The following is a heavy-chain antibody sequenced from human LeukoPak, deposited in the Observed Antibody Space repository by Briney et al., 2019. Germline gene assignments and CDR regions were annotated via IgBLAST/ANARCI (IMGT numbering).Heavy chain of an antibody. J-gene: IGHJ4*02. CDR3: ASDPNFGYSFDY. D-gene: IGHD5-18*01. V-gene: IGHV3-30*05. Sequence: GGSLRLSCAASGFTFSSYSMNWVRQAPGKGLEWVAVISYDGSNKYYADSVKGRFTISRDNSKNTLHLQMNSLRAEDTAVYYCASDPNFGYSFDYWGQGTLVTVSS. CDR1: GFTFSSYS. CDR2: ISYDGSNK.